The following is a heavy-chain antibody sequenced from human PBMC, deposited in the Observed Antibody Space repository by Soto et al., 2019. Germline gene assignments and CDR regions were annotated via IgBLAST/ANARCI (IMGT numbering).Heavy chain of an antibody. J-gene: IGHJ4*02. CDR1: GGSISSSSYY. D-gene: IGHD3-9*01. Sequence: TSETLSLTCTVSGGSISSSSYYWGWIRQPPGKGLEWIGSIYYSGSTYYNPSLKSRVTISVDTSKNQFSLKLSSVTAADTAVYYCASTTYYDILTGYSPDYWGQGTLVTVSS. V-gene: IGHV4-39*01. CDR2: IYYSGST. CDR3: ASTTYYDILTGYSPDY.